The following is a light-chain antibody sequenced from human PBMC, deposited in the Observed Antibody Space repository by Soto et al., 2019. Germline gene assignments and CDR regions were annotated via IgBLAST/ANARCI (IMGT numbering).Light chain of an antibody. J-gene: IGKJ5*01. CDR1: QSVSSNY. CDR3: QQYGSSAPIT. Sequence: EIVLTQSPGTLSLSPGERATLSCRASQSVSSNYLAGYQQKPGQAPSLLIYDASSRATGIPDRFSGSGSGTDFTLTISRLEPEDFAMYYCQQYGSSAPITFGPGTRLEIE. V-gene: IGKV3-20*01. CDR2: DAS.